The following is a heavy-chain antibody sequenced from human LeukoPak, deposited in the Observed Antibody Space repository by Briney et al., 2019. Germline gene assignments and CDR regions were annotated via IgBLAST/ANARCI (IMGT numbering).Heavy chain of an antibody. CDR1: GFTFSNYA. V-gene: IGHV3-23*01. Sequence: PGGSLRLSCAASGFTFSNYALNWVRQAPGKGLEWVSGISNSGGTTYYADSVKGRFTISRDNSKNTLYLQMNSLRAEDTAVYYCATMWDPELELTFDYWGQGTLVTVSS. J-gene: IGHJ4*02. D-gene: IGHD1-7*01. CDR3: ATMWDPELELTFDY. CDR2: ISNSGGTT.